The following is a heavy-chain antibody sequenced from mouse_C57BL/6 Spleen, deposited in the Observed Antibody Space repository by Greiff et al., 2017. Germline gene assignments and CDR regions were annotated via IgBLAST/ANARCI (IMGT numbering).Heavy chain of an antibody. CDR1: GFNIKNTY. J-gene: IGHJ3*01. Sequence: VQLKESVAELVRPGASVKLSCTASGFNIKNTYMHWVKQRPEQGLEWIGRIDPANGNTKYAPKFQGKATITADTSSNTAYLQLSSLTSEDTAIYYCARRGYYGYSWFAYWGQGTLVTVSA. D-gene: IGHD2-2*01. V-gene: IGHV14-3*01. CDR2: IDPANGNT. CDR3: ARRGYYGYSWFAY.